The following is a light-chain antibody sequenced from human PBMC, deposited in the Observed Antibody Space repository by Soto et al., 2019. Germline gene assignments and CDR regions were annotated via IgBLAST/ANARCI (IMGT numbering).Light chain of an antibody. CDR2: DAS. Sequence: DIQMTQSPSTLSASVGDRVTITWRASQSVSGWVAWYQQKPGKAPKLLIYDASSLESGVPSRFSGSGSGTEFTLTISSLQPDDIATYYCQQYNDYSGTFGQGTKVDI. V-gene: IGKV1-5*01. CDR1: QSVSGW. CDR3: QQYNDYSGT. J-gene: IGKJ1*01.